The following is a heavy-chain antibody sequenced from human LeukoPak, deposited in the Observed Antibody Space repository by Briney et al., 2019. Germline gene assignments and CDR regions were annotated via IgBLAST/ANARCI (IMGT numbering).Heavy chain of an antibody. Sequence: GGSLRLSCAGSGFTFSSYAMSWVRQAPGKGLEWVSTISGSGGAGTYYADSVKGRFTVSRDNSRNTLYLPMNSLRAEDTAVYYCVKDRGGSPFYGMDVWGQGTTVTVSS. J-gene: IGHJ6*02. D-gene: IGHD1-26*01. CDR2: ISGSGGAGT. CDR3: VKDRGGSPFYGMDV. CDR1: GFTFSSYA. V-gene: IGHV3-23*01.